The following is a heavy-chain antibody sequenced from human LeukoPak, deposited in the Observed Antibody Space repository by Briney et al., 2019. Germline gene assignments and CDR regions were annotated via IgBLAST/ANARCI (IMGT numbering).Heavy chain of an antibody. CDR2: IYTSGST. Sequence: PSETLSLTCTVSGGSISSYYWSWIRQPAGKGLEWIGRIYTSGSTNYNPSLKSRVTMSVDTSKNQFSLKLSSVTAADTAVYYCARDSVMGYCSGGSCVDAFDIWGQGTMVTDSS. CDR1: GGSISSYY. CDR3: ARDSVMGYCSGGSCVDAFDI. D-gene: IGHD2-15*01. V-gene: IGHV4-4*07. J-gene: IGHJ3*02.